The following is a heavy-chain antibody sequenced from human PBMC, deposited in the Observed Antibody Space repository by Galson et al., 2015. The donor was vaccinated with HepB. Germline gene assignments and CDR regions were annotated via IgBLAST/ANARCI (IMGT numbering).Heavy chain of an antibody. Sequence: SLRLSCAASGFPVSSYYMSWVRQAPGKGLEWVSLIYSGGSTDHADSAKGRFTTSRERSQKTLYLKMNSLRAEDTAVYYCARQAITGTDSFDIWGRGTVVTVSS. CDR1: GFPVSSYY. D-gene: IGHD1-20*01. J-gene: IGHJ3*02. CDR2: IYSGGST. V-gene: IGHV3-53*01. CDR3: ARQAITGTDSFDI.